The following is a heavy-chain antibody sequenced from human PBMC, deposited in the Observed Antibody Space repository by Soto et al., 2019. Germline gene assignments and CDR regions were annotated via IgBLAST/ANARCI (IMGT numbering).Heavy chain of an antibody. D-gene: IGHD4-17*01. Sequence: PSETLPLTCTVSGGSISSYYWSWIRQPPGKGLEWIGYIYYSGSTNYNPSLKSRVTISVDTSKNQFSLKLSSVTAADTAVYYCARVSDYGDLFDYWGQGTLVTVSS. J-gene: IGHJ4*02. CDR3: ARVSDYGDLFDY. CDR2: IYYSGST. V-gene: IGHV4-59*01. CDR1: GGSISSYY.